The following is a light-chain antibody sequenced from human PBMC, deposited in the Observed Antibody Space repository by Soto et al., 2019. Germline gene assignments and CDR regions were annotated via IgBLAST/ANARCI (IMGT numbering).Light chain of an antibody. CDR2: DVT. V-gene: IGLV2-14*03. J-gene: IGLJ1*01. CDR1: SSDVGGYNY. CDR3: SSYTSSSTLV. Sequence: QSALTQPASVSGSPGQSITISCTGTSSDVGGYNYVSWYQHHPGKAPKLMIYDVTTRPSGVSNRFSGSKSGSTASLTISGLQAEDEADYYCSSYTSSSTLVFRTGTKVTVL.